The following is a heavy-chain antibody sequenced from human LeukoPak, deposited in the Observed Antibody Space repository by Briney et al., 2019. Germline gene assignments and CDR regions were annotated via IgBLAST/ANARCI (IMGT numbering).Heavy chain of an antibody. CDR1: GFTFSSYW. CDR3: ARDPFAS. Sequence: PGGSLRLSCVASGFTFSSYWMSWVRQAPGKGLEWVANIKQDGSEKYYVDSVKGRFTISRDNAKNSLYLQMNSLRAEDTAVFYCARDPFASWRQGTLVTVSS. J-gene: IGHJ4*02. V-gene: IGHV3-7*01. CDR2: IKQDGSEK.